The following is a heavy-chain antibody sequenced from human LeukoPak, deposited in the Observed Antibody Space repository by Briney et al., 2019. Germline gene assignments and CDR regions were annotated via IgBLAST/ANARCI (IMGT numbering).Heavy chain of an antibody. J-gene: IGHJ4*02. Sequence: GGSLRLSCAASGFTFSSYSMNWVRQAPGKGPEWVSSISSSNSYIYYADSVKGRFTISRDNAKNSLYLQMNSLRAEDTAVYYCARDGSSAYDYWGQGTLVTVSS. CDR3: ARDGSSAYDY. CDR1: GFTFSSYS. V-gene: IGHV3-21*01. CDR2: ISSSNSYI. D-gene: IGHD3-22*01.